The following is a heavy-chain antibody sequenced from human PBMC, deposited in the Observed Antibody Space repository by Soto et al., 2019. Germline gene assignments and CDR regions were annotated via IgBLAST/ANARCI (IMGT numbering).Heavy chain of an antibody. CDR1: GFTFSSYG. D-gene: IGHD3-10*01. V-gene: IGHV3-30*18. CDR2: ISYDGSNK. CDR3: AKGESEFAFDI. J-gene: IGHJ3*02. Sequence: GESLKISCAASGFTFSSYGMHWVRQAPGKGLEWVAVISYDGSNKYYADSVKGRFTISRDNSKNTLYLQMNSLRAEDTAVYYCAKGESEFAFDIWGQGTMVTVSS.